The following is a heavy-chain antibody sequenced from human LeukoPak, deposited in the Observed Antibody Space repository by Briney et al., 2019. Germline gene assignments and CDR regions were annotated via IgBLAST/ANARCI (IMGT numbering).Heavy chain of an antibody. CDR3: ARGYTYYYDSSGYRLAFDY. D-gene: IGHD3-22*01. V-gene: IGHV4-34*01. J-gene: IGHJ4*02. Sequence: GSLRLSCAASGFTFSDYYMSWIRQAPGKGLEWIGEINHSGSTNYNPSLKSRVTISVDTSKNQFSLKLSSVTAADTAVYYCARGYTYYYDSSGYRLAFDYWGQGTLVTVSS. CDR2: INHSGST. CDR1: GFTFSDYY.